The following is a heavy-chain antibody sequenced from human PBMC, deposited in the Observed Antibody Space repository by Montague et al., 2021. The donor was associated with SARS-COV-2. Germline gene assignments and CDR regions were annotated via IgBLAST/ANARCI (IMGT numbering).Heavy chain of an antibody. CDR2: INKDESLK. V-gene: IGHV3-7*01. D-gene: IGHD3-3*01. J-gene: IGHJ3*02. CDR1: GFTFSRYW. Sequence: SLRLSCAASGFTFSRYWMSWVRQAPGKGLAWVANINKDESLKFHXDSVKGRFTISRDNAKNSMYLQMNSLRVEDTAVYYCARVGDLWGDDAFDIWGRGTMVTVSS. CDR3: ARVGDLWGDDAFDI.